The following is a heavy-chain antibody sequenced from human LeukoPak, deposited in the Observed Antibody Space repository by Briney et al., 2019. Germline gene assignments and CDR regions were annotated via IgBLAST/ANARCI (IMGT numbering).Heavy chain of an antibody. V-gene: IGHV3-21*01. CDR2: ISSSSSYI. CDR1: GFTFSSYV. CDR3: ASEDYGGYVYHY. J-gene: IGHJ4*02. Sequence: GGSLRLSCAASGFTFSSYVMHWVRQAPGKGLEWVSSISSSSSYIYYADSVKGRFTITRDNAKNSLYLQMNSLRAEDTAVYYCASEDYGGYVYHYWGQGTLVTVSS. D-gene: IGHD4-17*01.